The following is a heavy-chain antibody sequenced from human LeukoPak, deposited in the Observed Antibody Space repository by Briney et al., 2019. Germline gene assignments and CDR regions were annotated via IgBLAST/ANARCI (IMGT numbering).Heavy chain of an antibody. D-gene: IGHD6-19*01. CDR1: GFTLSTYA. V-gene: IGHV3-64*01. CDR3: AGGQQWVIRPFDY. Sequence: PGGSLRLSCATSGFTLSTYAMHWVRQAPGKGLEYVSSLSSDGYSTYYANSVKGRFTISRDNSKDTLDLQMGSLRPEDTGVYYCAGGQQWVIRPFDYSGQGTLVTVSS. J-gene: IGHJ4*02. CDR2: LSSDGYST.